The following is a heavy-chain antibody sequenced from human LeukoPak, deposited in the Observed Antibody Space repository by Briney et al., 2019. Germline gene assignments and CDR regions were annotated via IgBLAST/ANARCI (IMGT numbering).Heavy chain of an antibody. CDR2: IYYSDST. CDR1: GVSITSGGYY. J-gene: IGHJ4*02. CDR3: ARGYDTSGYYYHFDY. Sequence: SETLSLTCTVSGVSITSGGYYWNWIRQHPGKGLERIGYIYYSDSTYYNPSLKSRVTISVDTSKNQFSLKLSSVTAADTAVYYCARGYDTSGYYYHFDYWGQGTLVTVSS. D-gene: IGHD3-22*01. V-gene: IGHV4-31*03.